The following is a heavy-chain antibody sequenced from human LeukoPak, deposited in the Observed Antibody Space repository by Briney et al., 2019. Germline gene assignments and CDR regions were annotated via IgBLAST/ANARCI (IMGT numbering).Heavy chain of an antibody. V-gene: IGHV4-4*02. CDR3: ARHWGYCSSTSCFARESEYFQH. J-gene: IGHJ1*01. CDR2: IYHSGST. D-gene: IGHD2-2*01. CDR1: GGSISSSNW. Sequence: PSETLSLTCAVSGGSISSSNWGSWVRQPPGKGLEWIGEIYHSGSTNYNPSLKSRVTISVDTSKNQFSLKLSSVTAADTAVYYCARHWGYCSSTSCFARESEYFQHWGQGTLVTVSS.